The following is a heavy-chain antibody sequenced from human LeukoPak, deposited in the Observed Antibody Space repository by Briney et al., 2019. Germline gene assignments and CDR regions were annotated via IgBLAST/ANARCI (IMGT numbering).Heavy chain of an antibody. CDR2: MSAYNGKT. V-gene: IGHV1-18*01. Sequence: ASVKVSCKASGYSFTSYGFNWVRQAPGQGLEWMGWMSAYNGKTNYAHSLQGRVTVTADTSTSTAYMELRSLRSDDTAVYYCARDPSKASTMGPGTLAYWGQGTLVTVSS. D-gene: IGHD5/OR15-5a*01. J-gene: IGHJ4*02. CDR1: GYSFTSYG. CDR3: ARDPSKASTMGPGTLAY.